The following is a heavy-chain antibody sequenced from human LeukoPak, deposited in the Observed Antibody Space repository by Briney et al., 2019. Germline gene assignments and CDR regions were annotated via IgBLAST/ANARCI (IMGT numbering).Heavy chain of an antibody. CDR1: GGSFSGYY. CDR2: INHSGST. J-gene: IGHJ6*02. CDR3: ARFNRVVTPLYGMDV. V-gene: IGHV4-34*01. Sequence: SETLSLTCAVYGGSFSGYYWSWIRQPPGKGLEWIGEINHSGSTNYNPSLKSRVTISVDTSKNQFSLKLSSVTAADTAVYYCARFNRVVTPLYGMDVWGQGTTVTVSS. D-gene: IGHD4-23*01.